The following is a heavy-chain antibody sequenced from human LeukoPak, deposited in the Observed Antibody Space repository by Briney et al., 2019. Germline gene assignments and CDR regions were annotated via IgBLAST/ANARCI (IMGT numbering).Heavy chain of an antibody. V-gene: IGHV3-23*01. D-gene: IGHD3-16*01. CDR3: AKDRNGGAAWFDP. J-gene: IGHJ5*02. Sequence: GGSLRLSCAASGFTFSSYWMHLVRQAPGKGLEWVSGLSGSGGTTYYADSVKGRFTISRDNSNNTLYLQMNSLRADDTAIYYCAKDRNGGAAWFDPWGQGTLVTVSS. CDR1: GFTFSSYW. CDR2: LSGSGGTT.